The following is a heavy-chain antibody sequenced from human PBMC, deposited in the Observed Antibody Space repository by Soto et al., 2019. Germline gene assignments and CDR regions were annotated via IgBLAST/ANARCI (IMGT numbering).Heavy chain of an antibody. D-gene: IGHD3-3*01. Sequence: QVQLVQSGAEVKKPGASVKVSCKASGYTFTSYDISWLRQATGQGLEWMGWMSPSSGTTGFVQKFQGRVTVTRDTSISTAYMEVTSLTSEDTAVYYCARTIYGVATYYFDYWGQGTLVTASS. CDR3: ARTIYGVATYYFDY. V-gene: IGHV1-8*01. CDR1: GYTFTSYD. J-gene: IGHJ4*02. CDR2: MSPSSGTT.